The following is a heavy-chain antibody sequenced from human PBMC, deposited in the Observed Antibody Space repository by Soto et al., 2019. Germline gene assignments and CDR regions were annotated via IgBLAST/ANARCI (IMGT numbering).Heavy chain of an antibody. CDR1: GGSMSSYY. D-gene: IGHD2-15*01. Sequence: LSLTCTVSGGSMSSYYWTWLRQSPGRGLEWIGYISYSGSTYYNPSLKGRVTISADTSKNQFSLRMNSMIAADTAVYYCARADPDASVGYWGQGSLVTV. V-gene: IGHV4-59*01. CDR3: ARADPDASVGY. J-gene: IGHJ4*02. CDR2: ISYSGST.